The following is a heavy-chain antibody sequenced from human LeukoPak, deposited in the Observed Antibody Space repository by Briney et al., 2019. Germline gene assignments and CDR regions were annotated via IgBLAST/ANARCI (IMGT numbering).Heavy chain of an antibody. CDR3: ARRFLSGYYYVGWFDP. D-gene: IGHD3-22*01. Sequence: SVKVSCKASGGTFSSYAISWVRQAPGQGLEWMGEIIPIFGTANYAQKFQGRVTITADESTSTAYMELSSLRSEDTAVYYCARRFLSGYYYVGWFDPWGQGTLVTVSS. CDR2: IIPIFGTA. V-gene: IGHV1-69*13. J-gene: IGHJ5*02. CDR1: GGTFSSYA.